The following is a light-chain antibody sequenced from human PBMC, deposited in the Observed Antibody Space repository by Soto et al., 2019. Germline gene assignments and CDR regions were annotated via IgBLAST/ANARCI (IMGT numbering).Light chain of an antibody. V-gene: IGKV3D-11*02. CDR2: DVS. CDR3: QQRRSSLT. J-gene: IGKJ4*01. CDR1: QSVDTY. Sequence: TVLTQSPATLSLSPGERATLSCRASQSVDTYLAWYQQKSGRAPRLLIYDVSKRATGIPPRFSGSGAGTDFTLTISSLEPEDYATYYCQQRRSSLTFGGGTKVDI.